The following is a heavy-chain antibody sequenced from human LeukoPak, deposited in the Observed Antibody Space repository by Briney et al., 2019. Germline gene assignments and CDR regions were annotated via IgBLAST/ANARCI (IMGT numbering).Heavy chain of an antibody. D-gene: IGHD3-22*01. CDR3: ASRYDSSCYTWFDP. J-gene: IGHJ5*02. CDR1: GYTFTSYD. CDR2: MNPNSGNT. V-gene: IGHV1-8*01. Sequence: ASVKVSCKASGYTFTSYDINWVRQATGQGLEWMGWMNPNSGNTGYAQKFQGRVTMTRNTSISKAYMELSSLRSEDTAVYYCASRYDSSCYTWFDPWAREPWSPSP.